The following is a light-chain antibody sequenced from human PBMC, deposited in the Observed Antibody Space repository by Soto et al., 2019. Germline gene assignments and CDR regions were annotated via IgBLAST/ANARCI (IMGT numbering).Light chain of an antibody. CDR2: GLN. CDR3: STWDASLNGWV. Sequence: QSVLTQPPSASGTPGQRVSISCSGSSSNIGDRDVDWYQQVPGTAPKLLIYGLNQRPSGVPDRFSASKSGASASLAISGLQFEDEAVYYCSTWDASLNGWVFGGGTKVTVL. V-gene: IGLV1-44*01. CDR1: SSNIGDRD. J-gene: IGLJ3*02.